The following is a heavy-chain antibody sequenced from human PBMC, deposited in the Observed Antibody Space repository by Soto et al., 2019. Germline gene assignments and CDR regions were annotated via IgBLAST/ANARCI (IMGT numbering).Heavy chain of an antibody. CDR2: IWYDGSNK. CDR1: GFTFSSYG. Sequence: GGSLRLSCAASGFTFSSYGMHWVRQAPGKGLEWVAVIWYDGSNKYYADSVKGRFTISRDNSKNTLYLQMNSLRAEDTAVYYCARESPGYGMDVWGQGTTVTVSS. CDR3: ARESPGYGMDV. J-gene: IGHJ6*02. V-gene: IGHV3-33*01.